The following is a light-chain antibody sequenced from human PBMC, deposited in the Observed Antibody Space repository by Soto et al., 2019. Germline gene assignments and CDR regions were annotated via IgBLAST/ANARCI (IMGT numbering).Light chain of an antibody. V-gene: IGKV3-11*01. CDR1: QSVNNY. CDR3: QQRRVWPVT. Sequence: VLTQSPAILSLSPGETATLFCRASQSVNNYLAWYQQRPGQAPRLVIYDSSRRATGIPARFSASGSGTDFTLTISSLDPEDFAVYYCQQRRVWPVTFVGGTKVDIK. J-gene: IGKJ4*01. CDR2: DSS.